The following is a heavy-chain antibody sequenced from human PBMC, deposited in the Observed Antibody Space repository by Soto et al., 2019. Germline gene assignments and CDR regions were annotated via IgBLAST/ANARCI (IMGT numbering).Heavy chain of an antibody. CDR3: ARDHYYDSSGYYGSFDY. V-gene: IGHV3-11*01. CDR1: GFTFSDYY. CDR2: ISSSGSTI. J-gene: IGHJ4*02. D-gene: IGHD3-22*01. Sequence: QVQLVESGGGLVKPGGSLRLSCAASGFTFSDYYMSWIRQAPGKGLEWVSYISSSGSTIYYADSVKGRFTISRDNDKYSLYLQMNRLRAEDTAVYYCARDHYYDSSGYYGSFDYWGQGTLVTVSS.